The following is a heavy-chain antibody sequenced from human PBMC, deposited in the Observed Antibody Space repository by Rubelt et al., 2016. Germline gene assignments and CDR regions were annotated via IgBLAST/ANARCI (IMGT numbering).Heavy chain of an antibody. J-gene: IGHJ4*02. D-gene: IGHD5-24*01. CDR2: IIPILGIA. CDR1: GGTFSSYA. CDR3: VIAMFKDGGRDLYYFDY. Sequence: QVQLVQSGAEVKKPGSSVKVSCKASGGTFSSYAISWVRQAPGQGLEWMGRIIPILGIANYAQKFQGRVTITADKSTSTAYMELSSLRSEDTAVYYCVIAMFKDGGRDLYYFDYWGQGTLVTVSS. V-gene: IGHV1-69*04.